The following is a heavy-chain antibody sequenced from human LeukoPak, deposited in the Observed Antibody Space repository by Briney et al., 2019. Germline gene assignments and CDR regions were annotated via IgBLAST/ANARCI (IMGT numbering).Heavy chain of an antibody. J-gene: IGHJ3*02. V-gene: IGHV3-9*01. Sequence: GRSLRLSCAASGFTFDDYAMHWVRQGPGKGLEWVSGITWNSGTIGYADSVKGRFTISRDNAKNSLYLQMNSLRAEDTALYYCAKDVTGTGAFDIWGQGTSVTASS. D-gene: IGHD1-7*01. CDR2: ITWNSGTI. CDR1: GFTFDDYA. CDR3: AKDVTGTGAFDI.